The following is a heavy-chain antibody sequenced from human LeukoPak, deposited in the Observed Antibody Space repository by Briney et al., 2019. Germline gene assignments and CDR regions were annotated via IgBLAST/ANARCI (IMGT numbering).Heavy chain of an antibody. CDR2: IDLTGDT. V-gene: IGHV3-13*01. J-gene: IGHJ4*02. D-gene: IGHD3-22*01. CDR3: VRAHDSSGFDY. CDR1: GFTISTNY. Sequence: PGGSLRLSCAASGFTISTNYMSWVRQAPGKGLEWVSSIDLTGDTYYIGSVKGRFTISRENAKSSLYLQMDSLRAGDTAVYYCVRAHDSSGFDYWGQGILVTVSS.